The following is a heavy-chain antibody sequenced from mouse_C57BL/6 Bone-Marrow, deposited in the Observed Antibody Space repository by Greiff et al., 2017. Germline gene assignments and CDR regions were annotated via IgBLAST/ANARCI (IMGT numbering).Heavy chain of an antibody. Sequence: DVHLVESGGGLVKPGGSLKLSCAASGFTFSSYAMSWVRQTPEKRLEWIATISDGGSYTYYPDNVKGRFTISRDNAKSNLYLQMSHLKSEDTAMYYCARVMGPWFAYWGQGTLVTVSA. CDR1: GFTFSSYA. CDR2: ISDGGSYT. V-gene: IGHV5-4*01. D-gene: IGHD2-3*01. J-gene: IGHJ3*01. CDR3: ARVMGPWFAY.